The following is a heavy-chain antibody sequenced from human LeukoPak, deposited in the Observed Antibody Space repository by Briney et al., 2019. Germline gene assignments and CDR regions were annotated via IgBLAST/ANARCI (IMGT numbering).Heavy chain of an antibody. CDR3: AKSVGSGSYYNNDC. CDR2: ITSGGRT. J-gene: IGHJ4*02. V-gene: IGHV3-23*01. CDR1: GFTFSSYA. D-gene: IGHD3-10*01. Sequence: PGGSLRLSCAASGFTFSSYAMTWVRQAPGQGLEWVSGITSGGRTYYADSVKGRFTLSRDNSKNTLYVQMNSLRAEDTAVYYCAKSVGSGSYYNNDCWGQGTLVTVSS.